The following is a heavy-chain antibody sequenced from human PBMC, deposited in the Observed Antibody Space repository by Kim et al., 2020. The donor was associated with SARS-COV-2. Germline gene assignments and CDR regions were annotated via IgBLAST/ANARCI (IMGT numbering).Heavy chain of an antibody. CDR1: GDSVSSDSGS. D-gene: IGHD2-2*01. Sequence: SQTLSLTCAISGDSVSSDSGSWNWVRQSPSRGLEWLGRTYYRSKWYNDYAPSVKSRISVNPDTFKNHFSLQLNSVTPEDTAVYYCAREKRGHCGDASCYAWDCWGQGTLVTVSP. CDR2: TYYRSKWYN. J-gene: IGHJ4*01. V-gene: IGHV6-1*01. CDR3: AREKRGHCGDASCYAWDC.